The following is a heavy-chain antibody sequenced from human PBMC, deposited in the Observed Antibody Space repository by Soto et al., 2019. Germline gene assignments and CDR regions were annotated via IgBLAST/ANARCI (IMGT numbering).Heavy chain of an antibody. V-gene: IGHV4-31*03. CDR2: IYYSGST. J-gene: IGHJ1*01. Sequence: QVQLQESGPGLVKPSQTLSLTCTVSGGSISSGGYYWSWIRQHPGKGLEWIGYIYYSGSTYYNPSRKSRVTISVDTSKNQFSLKLSSVTAADTAVYYCARGAVATSPSHFQHWGQGTLVTVSS. CDR1: GGSISSGGYY. CDR3: ARGAVATSPSHFQH. D-gene: IGHD5-12*01.